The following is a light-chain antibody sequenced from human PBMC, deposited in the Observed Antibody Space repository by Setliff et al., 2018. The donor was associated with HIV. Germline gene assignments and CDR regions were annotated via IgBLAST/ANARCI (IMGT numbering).Light chain of an antibody. CDR3: QQYDNWPPWT. CDR2: HAS. J-gene: IGKJ1*01. Sequence: ETLITQSPATLSVSPGERATLPCRASQAISNNLAWYQQKPGQAPRLLIYHASTRATGIPARFSGSGFGTEFALTISSVESGDFAVYYCQQYDNWPPWTFGQGTKVDIK. CDR1: QAISNN. V-gene: IGKV3-15*01.